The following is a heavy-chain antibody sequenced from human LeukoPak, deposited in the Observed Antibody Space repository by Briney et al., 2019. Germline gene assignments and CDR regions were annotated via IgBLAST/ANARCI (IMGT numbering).Heavy chain of an antibody. CDR2: IYYSGST. CDR1: DGSINTPNYY. J-gene: IGHJ4*02. D-gene: IGHD3-22*01. Sequence: PSETLSLTCTVSDGSINTPNYYWGWIRQPPGKGLEWIGNIYYSGSTNYNPSLKSRVTISVDTSKNQFSLKLSSVTAADTAVYYCARESPYDSSGYYIIDYWGQGTLVTVSS. CDR3: ARESPYDSSGYYIIDY. V-gene: IGHV4-39*07.